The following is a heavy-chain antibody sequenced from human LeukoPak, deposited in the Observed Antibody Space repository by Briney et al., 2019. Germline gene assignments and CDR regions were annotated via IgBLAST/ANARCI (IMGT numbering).Heavy chain of an antibody. D-gene: IGHD3-16*02. CDR2: ISGSDGST. CDR1: GFTFSSYA. J-gene: IGHJ4*02. V-gene: IGHV3-23*01. Sequence: GGSLRLSCAASGFTFSSYAMSWVRQAPGKGLEWVSAISGSDGSTYYADSVKGRFTISRDNSKNTLDLQMNSLRAEDTAIYYCAKSLYGGCDYWGQGTVVTVSS. CDR3: AKSLYGGCDY.